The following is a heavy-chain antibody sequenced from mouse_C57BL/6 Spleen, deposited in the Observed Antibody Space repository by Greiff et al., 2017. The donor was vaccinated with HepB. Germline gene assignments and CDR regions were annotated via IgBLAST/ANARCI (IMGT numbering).Heavy chain of an antibody. J-gene: IGHJ3*01. D-gene: IGHD1-1*01. V-gene: IGHV1-15*01. CDR2: IDPETGGT. CDR1: GYTFTDYE. Sequence: QVQLQQSGAELVRPGASVTLSCKASGYTFTDYEMHWVKQTPVHGLEWIGAIDPETGGTAYNQKFKGKAILTADKSSSTAYMELRSLTSEDSAVYYGTKGYYGNGPAWFAYWGQGTLVTVSA. CDR3: TKGYYGNGPAWFAY.